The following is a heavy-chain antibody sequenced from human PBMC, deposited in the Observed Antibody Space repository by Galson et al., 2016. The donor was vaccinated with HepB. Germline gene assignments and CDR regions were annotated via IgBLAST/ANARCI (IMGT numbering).Heavy chain of an antibody. CDR3: ARGRIAVACSEAY. V-gene: IGHV1-18*01. CDR2: ISSNNGDA. Sequence: SVKVSCKASGYTFSNFGISWVRQAPGQGLEWMGWISSNNGDANYARNFQGRVTMTTDTSTATAYLEVTSLKSDDTAVYFCARGRIAVACSEAYWGQGTLVT. J-gene: IGHJ4*02. D-gene: IGHD6-19*01. CDR1: GYTFSNFG.